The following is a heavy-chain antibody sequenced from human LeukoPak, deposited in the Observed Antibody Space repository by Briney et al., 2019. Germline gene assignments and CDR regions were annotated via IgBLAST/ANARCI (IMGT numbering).Heavy chain of an antibody. J-gene: IGHJ4*02. D-gene: IGHD3-22*01. CDR3: ARVTTGGYYNC. Sequence: SETLSLTCTVSGVSISSGTYYWPWIRQPAGKGLEWIGRIYTTGSTNYNPSLKSRFTMSTDTSKNQFSLKLSSVTAADTAVYYCARVTTGGYYNCWGQGTLVTVSS. V-gene: IGHV4-61*02. CDR1: GVSISSGTYY. CDR2: IYTTGST.